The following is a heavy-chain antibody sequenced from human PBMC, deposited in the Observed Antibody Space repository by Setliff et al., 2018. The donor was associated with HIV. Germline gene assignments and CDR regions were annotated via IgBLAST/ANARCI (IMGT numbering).Heavy chain of an antibody. D-gene: IGHD3-3*01. CDR3: ARSIVPVASVYYYFEY. J-gene: IGHJ4*02. CDR2: IYHTGST. CDR1: GGSINSTSYY. Sequence: SETLSLTCTVSGGSINSTSYYWGWIRQPPGNGLEWIGSIYHTGSTYYTPSLKSRVTLSVDTSKTQCSLRLSSVAAGDKAVYYCARSIVPVASVYYYFEYWGPGTLVTVSS. V-gene: IGHV4-39*01.